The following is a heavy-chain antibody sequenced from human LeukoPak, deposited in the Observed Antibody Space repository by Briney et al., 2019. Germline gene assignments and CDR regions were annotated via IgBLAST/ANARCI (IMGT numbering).Heavy chain of an antibody. CDR2: IYPGDSDT. J-gene: IGHJ5*02. CDR3: ARHESIQHGRNWFDP. V-gene: IGHV5-51*01. D-gene: IGHD6-6*01. CDR1: GNSFTKYW. Sequence: GESLKISCKSSGNSFTKYWIGWVRQMPGKGLEWMGIIYPGDSDTRYSPSFQGQVTISADKSISTAYLQWSSLKASDTAMYYCARHESIQHGRNWFDPWGQGTLVTVSS.